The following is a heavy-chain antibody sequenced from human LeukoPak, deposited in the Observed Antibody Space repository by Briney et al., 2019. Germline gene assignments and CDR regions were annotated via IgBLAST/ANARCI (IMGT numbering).Heavy chain of an antibody. Sequence: PGGPLRLSCVASGFALSSYWMSWVRQAPGKGLEWVANIKQDGSKQYYVDSVKGRFTISRDNAKNSLYLQMNSLRAEDTAVYYCTRGGGWFPDYWGQGTLVTVSS. CDR1: GFALSSYW. V-gene: IGHV3-7*04. CDR3: TRGGGWFPDY. CDR2: IKQDGSKQ. J-gene: IGHJ4*02. D-gene: IGHD6-19*01.